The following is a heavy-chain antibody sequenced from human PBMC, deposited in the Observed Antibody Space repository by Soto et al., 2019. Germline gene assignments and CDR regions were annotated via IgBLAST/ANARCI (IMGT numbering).Heavy chain of an antibody. V-gene: IGHV3-21*01. CDR3: ATPPTYYYDSSVYYGDY. D-gene: IGHD3-22*01. CDR1: GFTFSSYS. Sequence: PGASLSLSCAASGFTFSSYSMNWVRQAPGKGLELVSSISSSSSYIYYAYSVKGRFTISRDNAKNSLYLQMNSLRAEDKAVYYCATPPTYYYDSSVYYGDYWGQGTLVNVSS. CDR2: ISSSSSYI. J-gene: IGHJ4*02.